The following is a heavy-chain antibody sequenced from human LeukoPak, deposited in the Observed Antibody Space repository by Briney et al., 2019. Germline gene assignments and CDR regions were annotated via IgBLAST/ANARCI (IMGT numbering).Heavy chain of an antibody. J-gene: IGHJ5*02. CDR3: ARDLYYGSGSPPFDP. D-gene: IGHD3-10*01. CDR1: GFTFSSYW. V-gene: IGHV3-7*01. CDR2: IKQDGSEK. Sequence: PGGSLRLSCAASGFTFSSYWMSWVRQAPGKGLEWVVNIKQDGSEKYYVDSVKGRFTISRDNAKNSLYLQMNSLRAEDTAVYYCARDLYYGSGSPPFDPWGQGTLVTVSS.